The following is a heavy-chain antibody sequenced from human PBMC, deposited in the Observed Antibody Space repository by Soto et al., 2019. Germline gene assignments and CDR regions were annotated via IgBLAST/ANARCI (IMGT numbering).Heavy chain of an antibody. Sequence: QVQLQESGPGLVKPSETLSLTCTVSGGSISNYYWSWIRQPPGKGLEWIGYIYYTGSTNYNPSLKSRVTISGDTSKNQFSRKLSSVTAADTAVYYCARAGYSYGTGYYFDYWGQGTLVTVSP. D-gene: IGHD5-18*01. J-gene: IGHJ4*02. CDR3: ARAGYSYGTGYYFDY. CDR2: IYYTGST. CDR1: GGSISNYY. V-gene: IGHV4-59*01.